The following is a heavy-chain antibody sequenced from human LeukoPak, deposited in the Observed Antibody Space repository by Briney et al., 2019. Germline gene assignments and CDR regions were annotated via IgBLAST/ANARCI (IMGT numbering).Heavy chain of an antibody. J-gene: IGHJ6*02. Sequence: GGSLRLSCAASGFTFTTYWMHWVRQAPGKGLVWVSHINSDGSITSYADSVKGRFTISRDNAKNTLYLQMNSLRAEDTAVYYCARDAVDTANAVWGQGTTVAVSS. CDR1: GFTFTTYW. CDR2: INSDGSIT. CDR3: ARDAVDTANAV. D-gene: IGHD5-18*01. V-gene: IGHV3-74*01.